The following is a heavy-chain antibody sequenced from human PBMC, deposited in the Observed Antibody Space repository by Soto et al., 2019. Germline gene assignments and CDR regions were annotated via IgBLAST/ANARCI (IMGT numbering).Heavy chain of an antibody. D-gene: IGHD2-2*02. CDR3: AKDLGIGYCSSNSCYIHYYYGMDV. CDR1: GFTFSSYA. Sequence: QAGGSLRLSCAASGFTFSSYAMSWVRQAPGKGLEWVSAISGSGGSTYYADSVKGRITISRDNSKNTLYLQMNSLRAEDTAVYYCAKDLGIGYCSSNSCYIHYYYGMDVWGQGTTVTVS. CDR2: ISGSGGST. J-gene: IGHJ6*02. V-gene: IGHV3-23*01.